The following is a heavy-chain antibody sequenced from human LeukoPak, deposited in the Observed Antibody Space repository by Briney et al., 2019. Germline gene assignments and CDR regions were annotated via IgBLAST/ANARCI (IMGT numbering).Heavy chain of an antibody. V-gene: IGHV4-34*01. J-gene: IGHJ3*02. Sequence: SEALSLTCAVYGGSFSGYYWSWIRQPPGKGLEWIGEINHSGSTNYNPSLKSRVTISVDTSKNQFSLKLSSVTAADTAVYYCARVYDYVWGSYRFPDAFDIWGQGTKVTVSS. CDR1: GGSFSGYY. D-gene: IGHD3-16*02. CDR3: ARVYDYVWGSYRFPDAFDI. CDR2: INHSGST.